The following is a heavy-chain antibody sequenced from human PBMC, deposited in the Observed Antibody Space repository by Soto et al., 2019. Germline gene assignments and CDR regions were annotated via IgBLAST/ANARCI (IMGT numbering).Heavy chain of an antibody. CDR2: ISGSGGST. V-gene: IGHV3-23*01. J-gene: IGHJ5*02. CDR1: GFTFSSSA. CDR3: AKDTRIFPLNWFDP. D-gene: IGHD3-3*01. Sequence: EVQLLESGGGLVQPGGSLRLSCAASGFTFSSSAMSWVRQAPGKGLEWVSAISGSGGSTYYADSVKGRFTISRYNSKNTLYLQMNSLRAEDTAVYYCAKDTRIFPLNWFDPWGQGTLVTVSS.